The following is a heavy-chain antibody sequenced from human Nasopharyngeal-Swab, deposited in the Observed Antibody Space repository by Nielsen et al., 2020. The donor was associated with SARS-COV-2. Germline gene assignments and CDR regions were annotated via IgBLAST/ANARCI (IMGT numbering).Heavy chain of an antibody. Sequence: GESLKISCKASGFTFNIYAMAWVRRTPGRGLQWVSGISASGGSTYYTDSVKGRFAVSRDNSRNTLYLQMHSLRVEDTALYYCAKDDVVRGDAFDIWGQGTMVTVSS. CDR3: AKDDVVRGDAFDI. J-gene: IGHJ3*02. V-gene: IGHV3-23*01. CDR2: ISASGGST. D-gene: IGHD3-10*01. CDR1: GFTFNIYA.